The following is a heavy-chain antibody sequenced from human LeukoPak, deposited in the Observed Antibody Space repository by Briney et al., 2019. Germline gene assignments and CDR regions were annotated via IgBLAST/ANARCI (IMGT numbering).Heavy chain of an antibody. J-gene: IGHJ6*02. CDR1: GYTFTGYY. Sequence: ASVKVSCKASGYTFTGYYMHWVRQAPGQGLEWMGRINPNSGGTNYAQKFQDRVTMTRDTSISTAYMELSRLRSDDTAVYYCARGGRDILTGYYTDFYYGMDVWGQGTTVIVSS. D-gene: IGHD3-9*01. CDR2: INPNSGGT. V-gene: IGHV1-2*06. CDR3: ARGGRDILTGYYTDFYYGMDV.